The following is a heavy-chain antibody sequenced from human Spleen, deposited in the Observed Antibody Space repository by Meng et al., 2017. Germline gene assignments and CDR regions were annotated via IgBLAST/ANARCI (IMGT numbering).Heavy chain of an antibody. J-gene: IGHJ4*02. Sequence: SVKVSCKASGFIFTSSAVQWVRQASGQRLEWIGWIVVGSGNTKYAQKFQERVTITRDMSTSTAYMELSSLGSENTAVYYSAAAVSGIIYYFDYWGQGTLVTVSS. CDR1: GFIFTSSA. D-gene: IGHD6-19*01. CDR2: IVVGSGNT. CDR3: AAAVSGIIYYFDY. V-gene: IGHV1-58*01.